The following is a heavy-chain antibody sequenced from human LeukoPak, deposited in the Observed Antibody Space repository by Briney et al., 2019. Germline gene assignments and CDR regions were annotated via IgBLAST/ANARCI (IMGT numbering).Heavy chain of an antibody. CDR2: INWNGGST. V-gene: IGHV3-20*04. D-gene: IGHD2-21*01. CDR1: GFTFDDYG. CDR3: ARDFAPCGGDCYPSFDY. Sequence: GGSLRLSCAASGFTFDDYGMSWVRQAPGKGLEWVSGINWNGGSTGYADSVKGRFTIPRDNAKNSLYLQMNSLRAEDTALYYCARDFAPCGGDCYPSFDYWGQGTLVTVSS. J-gene: IGHJ4*02.